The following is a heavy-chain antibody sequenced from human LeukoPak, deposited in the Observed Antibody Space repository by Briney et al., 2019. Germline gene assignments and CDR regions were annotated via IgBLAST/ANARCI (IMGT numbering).Heavy chain of an antibody. CDR3: AREEYQLLPPWFDP. J-gene: IGHJ5*02. Sequence: GASVKVSCKASGYTFTSYGISWVRQAPGQGLEWMGWISAYNGNTNYAQKLQGRVTMTTDTSTSTAYMELRSLRSDDTAVYYCAREEYQLLPPWFDPWGQGTLVTVSS. D-gene: IGHD2-2*01. V-gene: IGHV1-18*01. CDR1: GYTFTSYG. CDR2: ISAYNGNT.